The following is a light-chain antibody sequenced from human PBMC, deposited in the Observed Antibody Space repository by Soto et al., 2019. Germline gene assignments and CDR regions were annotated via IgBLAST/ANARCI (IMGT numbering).Light chain of an antibody. CDR1: QDISNY. CDR3: QQYDDYPRT. V-gene: IGKV1-33*01. J-gene: IGKJ3*01. CDR2: DAS. Sequence: DIQMTQSPSSLSASVGDRVTITCQASQDISNYLNWYQQKPGKAPKLLIYDASDLETGVPSRFSGSGSGTDFTFTIISLQPEDIATYYCQQYDDYPRTFGPGTKVDI.